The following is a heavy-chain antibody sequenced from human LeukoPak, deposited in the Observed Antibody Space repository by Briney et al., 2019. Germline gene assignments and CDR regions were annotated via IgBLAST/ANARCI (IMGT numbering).Heavy chain of an antibody. CDR1: GFTFTAYG. J-gene: IGHJ4*02. Sequence: GGSLRLSCATSGFTFTAYGLHWVRQAPGMGLEWVAVVWVDGNNKFYADSVKARFTISRDNSRSTLYLHMNSLRDDDTAVYYCAKAARLGPSHFDYWGRGTLVTVSS. V-gene: IGHV3-33*03. CDR2: VWVDGNNK. CDR3: AKAARLGPSHFDY. D-gene: IGHD6-25*01.